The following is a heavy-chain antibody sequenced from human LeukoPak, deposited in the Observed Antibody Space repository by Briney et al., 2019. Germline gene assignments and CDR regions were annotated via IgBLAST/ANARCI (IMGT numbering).Heavy chain of an antibody. V-gene: IGHV4-39*01. D-gene: IGHD2-2*01. Sequence: SETLSLTCTVSGGSFNSGSHHWGWFRQSPGKGLEWIGSLYYSRTTYYNPSLNSRVTTSVVTSKNQFSLQLNSVTAADTAVYYCARHDGRGGNTMGALDSWGQGSLVTVSS. J-gene: IGHJ4*02. CDR2: LYYSRTT. CDR3: ARHDGRGGNTMGALDS. CDR1: GGSFNSGSHH.